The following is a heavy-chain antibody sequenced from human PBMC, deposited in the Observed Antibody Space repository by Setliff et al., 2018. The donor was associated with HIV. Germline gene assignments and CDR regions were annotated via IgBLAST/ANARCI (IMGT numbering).Heavy chain of an antibody. CDR2: IYTSGST. V-gene: IGHV4-61*02. CDR1: DASLNSGTYY. J-gene: IGHJ4*02. D-gene: IGHD7-27*01. Sequence: SGPTLVNPPQTLSLTCTVSDASLNSGTYYWSWIRQPAGKGLQWIGRIYTSGSTYYSPTLKRRVTISLDTTKNQFSLRLSSVTAADTAVFYCARELRGTWGGPPYYFDYWGQGALVTVSS. CDR3: ARELRGTWGGPPYYFDY.